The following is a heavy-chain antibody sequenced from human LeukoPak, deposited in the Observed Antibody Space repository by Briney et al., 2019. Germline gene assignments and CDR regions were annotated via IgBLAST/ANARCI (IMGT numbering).Heavy chain of an antibody. CDR2: FDPEDGET. D-gene: IGHD4-17*01. CDR1: GYTLTELS. V-gene: IGHV1-24*01. Sequence: GASVKVSCKVSGYTLTELSMHWVRQAPGKGLEWMGGFDPEDGETIYAQEFQGRVTMTEDTSTDTAYMELSSLRSEDTAVYYCATALGGDYVGDAFDIWGQGTMVTVSS. J-gene: IGHJ3*02. CDR3: ATALGGDYVGDAFDI.